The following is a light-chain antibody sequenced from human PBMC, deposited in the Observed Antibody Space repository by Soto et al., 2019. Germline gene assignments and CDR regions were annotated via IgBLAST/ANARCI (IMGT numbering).Light chain of an antibody. Sequence: QSALTQPPSASGSPGQSVTISCAGTINDVGGYNYVSWYQQHPGKVPQLMIYQVTKRPSGVPDRFSASKSDTTASLTISGLQAGDECDYYCMSYAGGNRFVFGTGTKLTVL. CDR1: INDVGGYNY. CDR2: QVT. V-gene: IGLV2-8*01. J-gene: IGLJ1*01. CDR3: MSYAGGNRFV.